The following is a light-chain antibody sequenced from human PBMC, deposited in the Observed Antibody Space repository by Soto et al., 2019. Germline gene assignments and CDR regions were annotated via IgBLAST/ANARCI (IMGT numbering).Light chain of an antibody. CDR2: GAS. CDR3: QRYNTSPRT. J-gene: IGKJ1*01. Sequence: DIQMTQSPSSLSASVGDRVTITCRASQAISNYVAWYQQRPGKPPTLLIYGASTLQSGVPSRFSGSGSGTDFTLTISSLQPEDVATYFCQRYNTSPRTFGAGTKVEI. V-gene: IGKV1-27*01. CDR1: QAISNY.